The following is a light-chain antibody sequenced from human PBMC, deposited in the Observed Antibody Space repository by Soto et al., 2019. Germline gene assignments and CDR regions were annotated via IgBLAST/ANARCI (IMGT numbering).Light chain of an antibody. CDR2: WAS. CDR1: QSVLYSSNNKNY. V-gene: IGKV4-1*01. J-gene: IGKJ1*01. CDR3: QQYYSPLTWT. Sequence: DIVMTQSPDSLAVSLGERATINCKSSQSVLYSSNNKNYLAWYQQKPGQPPKLLIYWASTRESGVPDRFSGSGSGTDFTLTIISLQAEDVAVYYCQQYYSPLTWTFGQGTKVEIK.